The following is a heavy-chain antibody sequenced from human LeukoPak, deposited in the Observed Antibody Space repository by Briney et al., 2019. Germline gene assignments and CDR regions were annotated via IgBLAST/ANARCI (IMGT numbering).Heavy chain of an antibody. J-gene: IGHJ5*02. CDR1: GGSFSGYY. Sequence: PSETLSLTCAVYGGSFSGYYWSWIRQPPGKGLEWTGEINHSGSTNYNPSLKSRVTISVDTSKNQFSLKLSSVTAADTAVYYCARAVVPAAQLPHWFDPWGQGTLVTVSS. V-gene: IGHV4-34*01. CDR2: INHSGST. CDR3: ARAVVPAAQLPHWFDP. D-gene: IGHD2-2*01.